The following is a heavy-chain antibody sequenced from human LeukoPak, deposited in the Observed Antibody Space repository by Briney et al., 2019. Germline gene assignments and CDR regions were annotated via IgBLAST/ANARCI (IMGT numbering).Heavy chain of an antibody. J-gene: IGHJ4*02. CDR3: ARAILLYYYDSSGYFDY. Sequence: SETLSLTSTVSGGSISSGDYYWSWIRQPPGKGLEWFGYIYYSGSTYYNPSLKTRVTISGDTSKNQFSLKLSSVTAADTAVYYCARAILLYYYDSSGYFDYWGQGTLVTVSS. CDR2: IYYSGST. CDR1: GGSISSGDYY. D-gene: IGHD3-22*01. V-gene: IGHV4-30-4*08.